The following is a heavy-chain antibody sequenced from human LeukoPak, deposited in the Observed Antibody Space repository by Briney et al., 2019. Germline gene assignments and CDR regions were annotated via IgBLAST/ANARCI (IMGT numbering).Heavy chain of an antibody. CDR3: ARPSSTGYYRPRYYYCMDV. Sequence: GASVKVSCKASGYTFTSYDINWLRQATGQGLEWMGWMNPNSGNTGYAQKFQGRVTMTRNTSISTAYMELSSLRSEDTAVYYCARPSSTGYYRPRYYYCMDVWGQGTTVTVS. CDR1: GYTFTSYD. D-gene: IGHD3-9*01. V-gene: IGHV1-8*01. CDR2: MNPNSGNT. J-gene: IGHJ6*02.